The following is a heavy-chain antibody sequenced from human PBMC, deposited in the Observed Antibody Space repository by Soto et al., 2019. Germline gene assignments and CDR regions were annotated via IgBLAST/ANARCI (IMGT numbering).Heavy chain of an antibody. D-gene: IGHD3-22*01. V-gene: IGHV3-23*01. CDR3: AIPYYDSSGYYPDYFDY. CDR1: GFTFSSYA. Sequence: GGSLRLSCAASGFTFSSYAMSWVRQAPGKGLEWVSAISGSGGSTYYADSVKGRFTISRDNSKNTLYLQMNSLRAEDTAVYYCAIPYYDSSGYYPDYFDYWGQGTLDTVSS. CDR2: ISGSGGST. J-gene: IGHJ4*02.